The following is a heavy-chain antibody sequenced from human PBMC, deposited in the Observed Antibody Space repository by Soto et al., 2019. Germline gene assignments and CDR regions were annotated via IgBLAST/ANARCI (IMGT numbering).Heavy chain of an antibody. CDR1: GGSISSYY. V-gene: IGHV4-59*01. D-gene: IGHD1-7*01. J-gene: IGHJ3*02. Sequence: QVQLQESGPGLVKPSETLSLTCTVSGGSISSYYWRWIRQPPGKGLEWIGYIYYSGSTNYKPSLKSRVTISVDTSKNQFSLKLSSVTAADTAVYYCARNYGHAFDIWGQGTMVTVSS. CDR2: IYYSGST. CDR3: ARNYGHAFDI.